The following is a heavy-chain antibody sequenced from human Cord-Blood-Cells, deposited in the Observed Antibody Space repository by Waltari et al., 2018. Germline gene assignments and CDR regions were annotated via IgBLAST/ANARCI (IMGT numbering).Heavy chain of an antibody. Sequence: QVQLQQWGAGLLKPSETLSLTCAVYGGSFSGYYWSWIRQPPGKGLEWIGEINHSGSTNYNPSVKSRVTISVDTSKNQFSLKLSSVTAADTAVYYCAATVMITFGGVPLHAFDIWGQGTMVTVSS. V-gene: IGHV4-34*01. CDR2: INHSGST. CDR3: AATVMITFGGVPLHAFDI. D-gene: IGHD3-16*01. CDR1: GGSFSGYY. J-gene: IGHJ3*02.